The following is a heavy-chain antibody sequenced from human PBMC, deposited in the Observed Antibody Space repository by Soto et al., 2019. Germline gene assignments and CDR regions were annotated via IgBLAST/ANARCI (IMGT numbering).Heavy chain of an antibody. V-gene: IGHV3-15*01. CDR2: IKSKTDGGTT. Sequence: GGSLRLSCAASGFTFSNAWMSWVRQAPGKGLEWVGRIKSKTDGGTTDYAAPVKGRFTISRDNSKNTLYLQMSSLRAEDTAVCYCVKDGRSGWPYYYGMDVWGQGTTVTVS. J-gene: IGHJ6*02. CDR1: GFTFSNAW. CDR3: VKDGRSGWPYYYGMDV. D-gene: IGHD6-19*01.